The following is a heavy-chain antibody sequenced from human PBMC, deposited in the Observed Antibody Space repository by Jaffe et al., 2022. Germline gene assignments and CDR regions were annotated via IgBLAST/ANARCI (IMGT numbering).Heavy chain of an antibody. CDR3: ARDRGSSWYGRYYYYYYMDV. D-gene: IGHD6-13*01. J-gene: IGHJ6*03. CDR1: GFTFSSYW. CDR2: IKQDGSEK. Sequence: EVQLVESGGGLVQPGGSLRLSCAASGFTFSSYWMSWVRQAPGKGLEWVANIKQDGSEKYYVDSVKGRFTISRDNAKNSLYLQMNSLRAEDTAVYYCARDRGSSWYGRYYYYYYMDVWGKGTTVTVSS. V-gene: IGHV3-7*01.